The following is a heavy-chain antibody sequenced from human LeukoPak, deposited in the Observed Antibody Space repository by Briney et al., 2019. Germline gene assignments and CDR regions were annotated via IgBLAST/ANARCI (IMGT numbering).Heavy chain of an antibody. CDR2: ISSNGGST. CDR3: ARGGLDYGSGSYYRFGFDY. J-gene: IGHJ4*02. Sequence: PGGSLRLSCAASGFTFSSYAMHWVRQAPGKGLEYVSAISSNGGSTYYANSVKGRFTISRDNSKNTLYLQMGSLRAEDMAVYYCARGGLDYGSGSYYRFGFDYWGQGTLVTVSS. D-gene: IGHD3-10*01. V-gene: IGHV3-64*01. CDR1: GFTFSSYA.